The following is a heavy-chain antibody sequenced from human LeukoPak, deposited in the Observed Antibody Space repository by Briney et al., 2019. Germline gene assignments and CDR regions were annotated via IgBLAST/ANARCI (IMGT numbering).Heavy chain of an antibody. V-gene: IGHV1-69*05. D-gene: IGHD3-10*01. J-gene: IGHJ4*02. Sequence: ASVKVSCKASGGTFSSYAISWVRQAPGQGLEWMGGIIPIFGTANYAQKFQGRVTITTDESTSTAYMELSSLRSEDTAVFYCARGDLWVVRGVGVYFDSWGQGTLVTVSS. CDR1: GGTFSSYA. CDR2: IIPIFGTA. CDR3: ARGDLWVVRGVGVYFDS.